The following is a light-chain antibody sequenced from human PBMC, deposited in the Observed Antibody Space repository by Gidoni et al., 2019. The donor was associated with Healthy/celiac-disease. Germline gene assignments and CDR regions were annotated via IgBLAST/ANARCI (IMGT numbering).Light chain of an antibody. CDR3: QQYGSSPYS. Sequence: EIVLTQSPGTLSLSPGERATLSCRASQSVSSSYLAWYQQKPGQAPRLRIYGASSRATGIPDRFSGSGSGTDFTRTISRLEPEDFAVYYCQQYGSSPYSFGQXTKLEIK. V-gene: IGKV3-20*01. CDR2: GAS. CDR1: QSVSSSY. J-gene: IGKJ2*03.